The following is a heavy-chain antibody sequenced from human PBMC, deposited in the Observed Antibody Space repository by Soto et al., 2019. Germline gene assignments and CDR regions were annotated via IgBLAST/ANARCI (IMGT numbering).Heavy chain of an antibody. D-gene: IGHD6-19*01. CDR1: GFTFSSYA. J-gene: IGHJ6*02. CDR3: ARTFASESSGWSEDYYYYYDMDV. Sequence: PGGSLRLSCAASGFTFSSYAMHWVRQATGKGLEWVAVISYDGSNKYYADSVKGRFTISRDNSKNTLYLQMNSLRAEDTAVYYCARTFASESSGWSEDYYYYYDMDVWGQGTTVTVSS. CDR2: ISYDGSNK. V-gene: IGHV3-30-3*01.